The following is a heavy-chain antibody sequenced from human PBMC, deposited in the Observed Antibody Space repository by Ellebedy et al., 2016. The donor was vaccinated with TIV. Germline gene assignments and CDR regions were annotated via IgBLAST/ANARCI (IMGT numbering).Heavy chain of an antibody. CDR3: ASDLNWASS. D-gene: IGHD3-16*01. Sequence: PGGSLRLSCAASHFNFSNSYMTWVRQAPGKGLEWVAAVNQDGRKMFYVDSVKGRFTISKDNARNSMLLQMDSLRAEDTALYYCASDLNWASSWGQGTLVTVSS. CDR1: HFNFSNSY. V-gene: IGHV3-7*03. J-gene: IGHJ4*02. CDR2: VNQDGRKM.